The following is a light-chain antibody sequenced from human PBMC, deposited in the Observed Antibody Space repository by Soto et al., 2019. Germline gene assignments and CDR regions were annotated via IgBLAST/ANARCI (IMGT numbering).Light chain of an antibody. J-gene: IGLJ3*02. CDR3: NSYTSSTTLV. Sequence: QAVVTQPASVSGSPGQSITISCTGTSSDIGGYNYVSWYQHHPGKAPKLIIYEVTNRPSGVSNRFSGSKSGSTASLTISGLQAEDEADYYCNSYTSSTTLVFGGGTKLTVL. CDR1: SSDIGGYNY. V-gene: IGLV2-14*01. CDR2: EVT.